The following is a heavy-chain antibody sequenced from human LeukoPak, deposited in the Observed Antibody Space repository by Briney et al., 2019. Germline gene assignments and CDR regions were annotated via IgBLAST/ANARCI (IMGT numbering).Heavy chain of an antibody. CDR3: ARATYSGYEYFDY. D-gene: IGHD5-12*01. V-gene: IGHV4-34*01. CDR2: INHSGST. Sequence: KPSETLSLTRAVYGGSFSGYYWSWIRQPPGKGLQWIGEINHSGSTNYNPSLKSRVTISVDTSKNQFSLKLSSVTAADTAVYYCARATYSGYEYFDYWGQGTLVTVSS. CDR1: GGSFSGYY. J-gene: IGHJ4*02.